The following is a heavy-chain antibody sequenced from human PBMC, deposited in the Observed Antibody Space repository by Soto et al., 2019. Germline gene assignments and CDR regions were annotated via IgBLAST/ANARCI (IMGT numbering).Heavy chain of an antibody. CDR1: GFTFGDYA. CDR3: TRPYSSGWYWYY. D-gene: IGHD6-19*01. J-gene: IGHJ4*02. CDR2: IRSKAYGGTT. Sequence: GGSLRLSCTASGFTFGDYAMSWFRQAPGKGLEWVGFIRSKAYGGTTEYAASVKGRFTISRDDSKSIAYLQMNSLKTEDTAAYYCTRPYSSGWYWYYWGQGTLVTVSS. V-gene: IGHV3-49*03.